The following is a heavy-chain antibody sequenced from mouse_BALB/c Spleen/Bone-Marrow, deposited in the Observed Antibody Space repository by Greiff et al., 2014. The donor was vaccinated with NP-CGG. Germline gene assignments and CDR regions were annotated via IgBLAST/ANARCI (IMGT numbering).Heavy chain of an antibody. CDR2: IWSGGGT. CDR1: GFSLTTYG. CDR3: ARKGYTGYFDV. D-gene: IGHD2-2*01. J-gene: IGHJ1*01. V-gene: IGHV2-2*02. Sequence: VQLQQSGPGLVKPSQSLSITCTVSGFSLTTYGLHWVRQSPGKGLEWLGVIWSGGGTDCNAAFISRLIITKDNSKSQVFFKMNSLQTNDTAMYYCARKGYTGYFDVWGAGTTVTVSS.